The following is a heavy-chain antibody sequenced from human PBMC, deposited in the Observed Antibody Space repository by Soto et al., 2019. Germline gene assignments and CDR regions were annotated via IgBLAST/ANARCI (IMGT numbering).Heavy chain of an antibody. Sequence: GGSLRLSCAASGFTFSHYYMTWIRQAPGKGLEWISYISSSGNTMYYADSVKGRFTISRDNAKNSLYLQMNSLRAEDTALYYCARSWAGGVGSAMAQTFDYWGQGTLVTVSS. V-gene: IGHV3-11*01. CDR1: GFTFSHYY. CDR3: ARSWAGGVGSAMAQTFDY. D-gene: IGHD5-18*01. CDR2: ISSSGNTM. J-gene: IGHJ4*02.